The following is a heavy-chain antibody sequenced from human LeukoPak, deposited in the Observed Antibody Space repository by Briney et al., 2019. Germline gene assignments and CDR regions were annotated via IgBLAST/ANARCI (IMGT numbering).Heavy chain of an antibody. V-gene: IGHV4-34*01. D-gene: IGHD3-22*01. CDR2: INHSGST. CDR3: ARVYYDTTGYYRYGMDV. J-gene: IGHJ6*02. Sequence: SETLSLTCAVYGGSFSGYYWSWIRQPPGKGLEWIGEINHSGSTNYNPSLKSRVTISVDKSKNQFSLMLSSVTAADTAVYYCARVYYDTTGYYRYGMDVWGQGTTVTVSS. CDR1: GGSFSGYY.